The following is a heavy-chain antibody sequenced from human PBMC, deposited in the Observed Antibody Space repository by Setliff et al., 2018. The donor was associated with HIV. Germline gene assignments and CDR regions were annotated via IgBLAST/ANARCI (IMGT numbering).Heavy chain of an antibody. D-gene: IGHD4-17*01. CDR3: ARDFRDYGGNYWYFDL. V-gene: IGHV4-61*02. J-gene: IGHJ2*01. CDR1: GGSISSGSYY. CDR2: IYTSGST. Sequence: SETLSLTCTVSGGSISSGSYYWSWIRQPAGEGLEWIGRIYTSGSTNYNPSLKSRVTISLDTSKNQFSLKLSSVTAADTAVYYCARDFRDYGGNYWYFDLWGRGTLVTVSS.